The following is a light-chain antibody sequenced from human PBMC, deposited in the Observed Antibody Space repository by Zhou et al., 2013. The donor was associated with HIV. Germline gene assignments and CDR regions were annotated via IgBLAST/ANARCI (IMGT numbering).Light chain of an antibody. V-gene: IGLV2-14*03. J-gene: IGLJ3*02. CDR3: SSYTSRSTSWV. CDR1: SSDVGGYNY. CDR2: DVS. Sequence: QSALTQPASVTGSPGQSITIPCTGTSSDVGGYNYVSWYQQHPGKAPKLMIYDVSNRPSGVSNRFSGSKSGNTASLTISGLQAEDEADYYCSSYTSRSTSWVFGGGTKLTV.